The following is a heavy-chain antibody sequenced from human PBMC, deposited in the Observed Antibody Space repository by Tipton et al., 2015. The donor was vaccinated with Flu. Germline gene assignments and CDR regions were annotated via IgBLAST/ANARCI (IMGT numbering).Heavy chain of an antibody. D-gene: IGHD2-15*01. J-gene: IGHJ4*02. CDR1: GASISSGSYY. Sequence: TLSLTCTVSGASISSGSYYWAWIRQPPGKGLEWVGSVYYSGTTYYNPSLKSRVTISVDTSKIQFSLKVSSVTAAATAVYYCARVLVVAATPFDYWGQGILVIVSS. CDR3: ARVLVVAATPFDY. CDR2: VYYSGTT. V-gene: IGHV4-39*07.